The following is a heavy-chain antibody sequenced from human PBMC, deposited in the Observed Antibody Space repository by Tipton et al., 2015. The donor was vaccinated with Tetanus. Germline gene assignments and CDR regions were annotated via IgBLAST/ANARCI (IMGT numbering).Heavy chain of an antibody. CDR3: ARVRRGATTALDY. Sequence: TLSLTCTVSGGSITSNYWTWVRQPAGKGLEWIGRIYAPGITNSNPSLKRRVSMSVDTSKTQFSLRLSSVTAADTAVYYCARVRRGATTALDYWGQGTLVTVSS. CDR1: GGSITSNY. CDR2: IYAPGIT. V-gene: IGHV4-4*07. J-gene: IGHJ4*02. D-gene: IGHD5-12*01.